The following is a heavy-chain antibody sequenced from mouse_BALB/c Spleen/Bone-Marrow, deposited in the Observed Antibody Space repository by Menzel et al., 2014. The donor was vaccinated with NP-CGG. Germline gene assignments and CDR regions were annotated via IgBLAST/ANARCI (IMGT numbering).Heavy chain of an antibody. D-gene: IGHD2-14*01. J-gene: IGHJ4*01. CDR2: INPYNGGT. V-gene: IGHV1-18*01. CDR1: DYSFTGYT. CDR3: VRIGYEDATDY. Sequence: EVKLQESGPELVKPGASMKISYKASDYSFTGYTMNWVKQSHGKNLEWIGLINPYNGGTKYNQKFKGKATLTVDKSSNTAYMELLSLTSEDSAVYCCVRIGYEDATDYWGQGTSVTVSS.